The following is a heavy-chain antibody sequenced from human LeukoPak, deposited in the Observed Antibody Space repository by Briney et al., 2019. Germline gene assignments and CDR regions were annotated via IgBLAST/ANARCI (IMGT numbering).Heavy chain of an antibody. CDR3: ARELWFANAPGSWLDP. CDR1: GDSISSGAYS. D-gene: IGHD3-10*01. J-gene: IGHJ5*02. CDR2: IFHTGST. Sequence: PSETLSLTCVVSGDSISSGAYSWSWIRQPPGKGLEWIGYIFHTGSTFYNPSLKSRVTISVDSSPIQFSPRLTSVPAADTAVYYCARELWFANAPGSWLDPWGQGTLVTVSS. V-gene: IGHV4-30-2*01.